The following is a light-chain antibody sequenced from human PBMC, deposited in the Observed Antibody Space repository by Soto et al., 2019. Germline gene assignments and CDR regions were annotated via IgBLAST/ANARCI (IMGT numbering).Light chain of an antibody. CDR2: NVY. J-gene: IGLJ1*01. V-gene: IGLV2-14*01. CDR1: SSDVGGYDY. Sequence: QPVLTQPASVSGSPGQSITISCTGTSSDVGGYDYVGWYQQHPGKAPKLMIYNVYNRPSGVSFRFSGSKSGNTASLTISGLQTEDEADYYCTSYTNRYTYVFGTGTKLTVL. CDR3: TSYTNRYTYV.